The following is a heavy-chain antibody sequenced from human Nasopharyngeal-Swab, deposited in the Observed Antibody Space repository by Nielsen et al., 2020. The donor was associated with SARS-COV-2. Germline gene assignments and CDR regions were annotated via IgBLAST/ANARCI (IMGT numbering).Heavy chain of an antibody. CDR1: GFTFSSYA. CDR3: AKADRGGSYFSQYYYYMDV. J-gene: IGHJ6*03. D-gene: IGHD1-26*01. V-gene: IGHV3-30*18. CDR2: ISYDGGDK. Sequence: LKISCATSGFTFSSYAMHWVRQAPGKGLEWVAVISYDGGDKFYADSVKGRFSISRDTSKSTVYLQMNSLRAEDTALYYCAKADRGGSYFSQYYYYMDVWGTGTTVTVSS.